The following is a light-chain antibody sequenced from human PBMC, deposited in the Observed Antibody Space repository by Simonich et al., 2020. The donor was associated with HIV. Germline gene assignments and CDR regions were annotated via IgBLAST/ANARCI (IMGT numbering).Light chain of an antibody. CDR2: AAS. J-gene: IGKJ2*01. V-gene: IGKV1-39*01. Sequence: DIQMTQSPSSLSASVGDRVTITCRASQSSSSYLNWYQQKPGKAPKLLIYAASSLQSGVPARVRGSGSGTDFTLTISSLQPEDFATYYCQQSYSTPHTFGQGTKLEIK. CDR1: QSSSSY. CDR3: QQSYSTPHT.